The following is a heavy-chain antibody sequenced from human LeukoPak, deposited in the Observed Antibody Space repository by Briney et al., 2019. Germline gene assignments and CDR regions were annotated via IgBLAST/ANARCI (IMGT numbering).Heavy chain of an antibody. Sequence: PSETLSLXCTVSGGAISSYYWSWIRPPAGKGLEWIGRIYTSGSTNDNPSLNRRTTMSVDTSKNQFSLKLSSVTAADTAVYYCARVTYFDWLQFSFDYWGQGTLVTVSS. D-gene: IGHD3-9*01. V-gene: IGHV4-4*07. CDR3: ARVTYFDWLQFSFDY. CDR2: IYTSGST. CDR1: GGAISSYY. J-gene: IGHJ4*02.